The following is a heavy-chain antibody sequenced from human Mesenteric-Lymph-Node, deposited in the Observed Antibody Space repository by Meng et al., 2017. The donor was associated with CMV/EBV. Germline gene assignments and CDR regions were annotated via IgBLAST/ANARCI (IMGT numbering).Heavy chain of an antibody. CDR3: ARTRGSGSYFHYYGMDV. CDR2: IDWDDDK. J-gene: IGHJ6*02. D-gene: IGHD1-26*01. V-gene: IGHV2-70*20. Sequence: SGPTLVKPTQTLTLTCTFSGFLLSTSGMCVSWVRQPPGKAREWLALIDWDDDKYYSTSLKTRLTISKDTSKNQVVLTMTNMDPVDTATYYCARTRGSGSYFHYYGMDVWGQGTTVTVSS. CDR1: GFLLSTSGMC.